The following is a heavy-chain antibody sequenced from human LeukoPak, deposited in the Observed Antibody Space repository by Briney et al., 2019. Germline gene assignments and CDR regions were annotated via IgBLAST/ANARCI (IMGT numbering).Heavy chain of an antibody. Sequence: GGSLRLSCAASGFTFSSYAMHWVRQAPGKGLEYVSAISSNGGSTYYANSVKGRFTISRDNSKNTLYLQVGSLRAEDMAVYYCARVAAAGSSDYWGQGTLVTVSS. V-gene: IGHV3-64*01. D-gene: IGHD6-13*01. CDR2: ISSNGGST. CDR1: GFTFSSYA. J-gene: IGHJ4*02. CDR3: ARVAAAGSSDY.